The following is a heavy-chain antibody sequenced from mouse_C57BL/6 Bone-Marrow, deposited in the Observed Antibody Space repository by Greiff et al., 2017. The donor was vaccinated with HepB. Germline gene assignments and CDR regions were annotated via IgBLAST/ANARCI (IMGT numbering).Heavy chain of an antibody. Sequence: QVQLQQPGAELVRPGSSVKLSCKASGYTFTSYWMDWVKQRPGQGLEWIGNIYPYDSETHYNQKFKNKATLTVDKSSSTAYMQLSSLTSEDSAVYYGARLYSSIYWYFDVWGTGTTVTVSS. CDR1: GYTFTSYW. CDR3: ARLYSSIYWYFDV. D-gene: IGHD1-1*01. V-gene: IGHV1-61*01. J-gene: IGHJ1*03. CDR2: IYPYDSET.